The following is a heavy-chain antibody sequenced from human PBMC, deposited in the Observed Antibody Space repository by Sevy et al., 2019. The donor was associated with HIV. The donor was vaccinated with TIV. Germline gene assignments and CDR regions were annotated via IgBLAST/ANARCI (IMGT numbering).Heavy chain of an antibody. D-gene: IGHD6-19*01. J-gene: IGHJ4*02. V-gene: IGHV3-53*01. CDR1: GFSVSRNH. CDR2: IYSDGTT. CDR3: ARRLSSAWYFDF. Sequence: GGSLRLSCAASGFSVSRNHINWVRQAPGKGQEWTSVIYSDGTTQYADPVKRRFTISRDTSNNTVYLQVSSLRADDAAVYYCARRLSSAWYFDFWGQGTLVTVSS.